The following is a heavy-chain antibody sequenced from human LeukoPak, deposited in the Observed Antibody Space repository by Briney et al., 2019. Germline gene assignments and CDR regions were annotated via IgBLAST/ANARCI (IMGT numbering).Heavy chain of an antibody. CDR3: ARGFGVTMVRGVIVFFDY. V-gene: IGHV1-46*01. Sequence: ASVKVSCKASGYTFTSYYMHWVRQAPGQGLEWMGIINPSGGSTGYAQKFQGRVTMTRDTSTSTVYMELSSLRSEDTAVYYCARGFGVTMVRGVIVFFDYWGQGTLVTVSS. CDR2: INPSGGST. D-gene: IGHD3-10*01. CDR1: GYTFTSYY. J-gene: IGHJ4*02.